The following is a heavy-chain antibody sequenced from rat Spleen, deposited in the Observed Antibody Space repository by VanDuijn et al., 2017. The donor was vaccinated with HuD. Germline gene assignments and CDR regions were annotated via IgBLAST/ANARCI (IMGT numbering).Heavy chain of an antibody. CDR3: TRDRMYTTDYYYGHYYVMDA. V-gene: IGHV2-63*01. CDR2: MWYDGDT. J-gene: IGHJ4*01. CDR1: GFSLTSYS. Sequence: VQLKESGPGLVQPSETLSLTCTVSGFSLTSYSVSWVRQPSGKGPEWMGRMWYDGDTAYNSALKSQLSISRDTSKNQVFLKMNSLQTDDTGTYYCTRDRMYTTDYYYGHYYVMDAWGQGASVTVSS. D-gene: IGHD1-6*01.